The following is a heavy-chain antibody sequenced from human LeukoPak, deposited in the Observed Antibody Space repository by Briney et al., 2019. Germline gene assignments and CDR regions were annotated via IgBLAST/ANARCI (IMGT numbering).Heavy chain of an antibody. CDR3: GSNRGTYYYYYYMDV. J-gene: IGHJ6*03. V-gene: IGHV3-23*01. D-gene: IGHD1-14*01. Sequence: GGSLRLSCAASGFTFSSYAMSWVRQASGKGLEWVSAISGSGGSTYYADSVKGRFTIPRDNSKNTLYLQMNSLRAEDTAVYYCGSNRGTYYYYYYMDVWGKGTTVTVSS. CDR1: GFTFSSYA. CDR2: ISGSGGST.